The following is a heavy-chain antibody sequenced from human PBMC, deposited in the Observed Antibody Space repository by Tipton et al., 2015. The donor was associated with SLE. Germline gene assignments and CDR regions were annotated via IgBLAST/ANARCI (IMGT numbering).Heavy chain of an antibody. CDR2: IYSGGGST. CDR1: GFPFNSYA. Sequence: SLRLSCAGSGFPFNSYAMNWVRQAPGKGLEWVSVIYSGGGSTYYADSVRGRFTISRDNSKNTVFLQMNSLRAEDTAVYYCAAQLEPRDGFDYWGQGTLVTVSS. J-gene: IGHJ4*02. CDR3: AAQLEPRDGFDY. V-gene: IGHV3-23*03. D-gene: IGHD1-1*01.